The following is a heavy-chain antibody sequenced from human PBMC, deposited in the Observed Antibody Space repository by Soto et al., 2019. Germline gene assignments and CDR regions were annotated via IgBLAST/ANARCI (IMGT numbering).Heavy chain of an antibody. CDR3: ARAQHPAARLGSVYYYYYMDV. D-gene: IGHD6-6*01. CDR2: IYSGGST. Sequence: EVQLVESGGGLDQPGGSLRLSCAASGFTVSSNYMSWVRQAPGKGLEWVSVIYSGGSTYYADSVKGRFTISRDNSKNTLYLQMNSLRAEDTAVYYCARAQHPAARLGSVYYYYYMDVWGKGTTVTVSS. V-gene: IGHV3-66*01. J-gene: IGHJ6*03. CDR1: GFTVSSNY.